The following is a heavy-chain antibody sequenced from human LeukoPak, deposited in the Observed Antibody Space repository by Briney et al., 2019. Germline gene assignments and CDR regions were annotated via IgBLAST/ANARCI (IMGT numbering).Heavy chain of an antibody. D-gene: IGHD6-19*01. V-gene: IGHV4-4*02. J-gene: IGHJ4*02. CDR3: ARGGNSAWYFDY. CDR2: IYHSGST. Sequence: AGTLYLTCAASGDSITSTNWWTCVRQPAGRGLEWLGLIYHSGSTNYTPSLKSRLTISIDRSRNQFSLRLNSVTAADTAVYYCARGGNSAWYFDYWGQGTLVTVSS. CDR1: GDSITSTNW.